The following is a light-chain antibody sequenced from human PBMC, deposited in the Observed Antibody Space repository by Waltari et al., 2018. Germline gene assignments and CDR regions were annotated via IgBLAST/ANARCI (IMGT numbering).Light chain of an antibody. J-gene: IGLJ2*01. V-gene: IGLV2-8*01. Sequence: QSALTQPPSASGSHGQSVTISCTGTSSDVGGYNYVSWYQQYPDKAPKLMIYEVNKRPSGVPDRFSGSKSGNTASLTVSGLQAEDEADYYCSSYAGADTVVFGGGTKLTVL. CDR1: SSDVGGYNY. CDR3: SSYAGADTVV. CDR2: EVN.